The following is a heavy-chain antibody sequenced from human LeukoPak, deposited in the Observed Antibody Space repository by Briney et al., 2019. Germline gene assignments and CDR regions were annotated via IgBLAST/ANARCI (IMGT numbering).Heavy chain of an antibody. Sequence: GGSLRLSCAASGFTFSSYAMNWVRQAPGKGLEWVSAISGSGSTTYYADSVKGRFTISRDNSKNTLYLQMNSLRAEDTAVYYCAKGPFNYYYMDVWGKGTTVTISS. V-gene: IGHV3-23*01. CDR2: ISGSGSTT. J-gene: IGHJ6*03. CDR3: AKGPFNYYYMDV. CDR1: GFTFSSYA.